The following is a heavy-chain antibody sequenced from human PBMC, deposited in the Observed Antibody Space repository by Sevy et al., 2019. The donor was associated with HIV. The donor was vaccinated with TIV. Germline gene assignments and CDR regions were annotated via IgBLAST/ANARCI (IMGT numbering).Heavy chain of an antibody. D-gene: IGHD3-3*01. CDR2: ISAYNGNT. Sequence: ASVKVSCKASGYTFTSYGISWVRQAPGQGLEWMGWISAYNGNTNYAQKLQGRVTMTTDKSTSTAYMELRSLRSDDTAVYYCARPLYYDFWSGYPLGAFDIWGQGTMVTVSS. CDR3: ARPLYYDFWSGYPLGAFDI. J-gene: IGHJ3*02. V-gene: IGHV1-18*01. CDR1: GYTFTSYG.